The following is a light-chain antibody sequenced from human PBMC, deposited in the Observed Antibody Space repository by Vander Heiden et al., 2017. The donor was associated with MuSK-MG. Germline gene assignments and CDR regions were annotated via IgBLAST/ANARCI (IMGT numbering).Light chain of an antibody. V-gene: IGKV1-27*01. CDR1: QDIFNY. J-gene: IGKJ2*01. CDR2: GAS. CDR3: QKYNTGPYT. Sequence: DLQMNQSPSSLSGSVGDRVTITCRASQDIFNYLAWYQQKPGKVPSLLIYGASKLQSGVPSRFSGSGSGTDFTLTISSLQPEDVATYYCQKYNTGPYTFGQGTKLEIK.